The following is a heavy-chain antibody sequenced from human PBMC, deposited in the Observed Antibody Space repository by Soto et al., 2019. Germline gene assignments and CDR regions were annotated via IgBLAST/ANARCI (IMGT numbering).Heavy chain of an antibody. CDR2: ISGSGAIT. CDR3: AKDRQFRSYYESAGHYKH. V-gene: IGHV3-23*01. Sequence: EVQLLESGGGLVQPGGSLRLSCVASGFTFKNYDMRWVRQAPGKGLEWVSGISGSGAITYYADSVRGRFTISRDNSKNTLDLQLNSLGAEETVIYYCAKDRQFRSYYESAGHYKHWGQGTLVTVSS. CDR1: GFTFKNYD. J-gene: IGHJ4*02. D-gene: IGHD3-9*01.